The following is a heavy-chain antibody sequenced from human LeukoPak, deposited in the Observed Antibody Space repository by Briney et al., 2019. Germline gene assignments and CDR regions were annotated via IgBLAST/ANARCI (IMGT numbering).Heavy chain of an antibody. CDR2: ISSSSSYI. J-gene: IGHJ4*02. V-gene: IGHV3-21*01. CDR1: GFTFSSYA. Sequence: GGSLRLSCAASGFTFSSYAMSWVRQAPGKGLEWVSSISSSSSYIYYADSAKGRFTISRDNAKNLLYLQMNSLRAEDTAVYYCARVLIPTPENDYWGQGTLVTVSS. CDR3: ARVLIPTPENDY.